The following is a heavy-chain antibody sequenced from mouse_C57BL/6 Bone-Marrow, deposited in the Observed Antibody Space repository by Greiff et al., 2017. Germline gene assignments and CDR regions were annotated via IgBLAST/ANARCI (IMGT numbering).Heavy chain of an antibody. CDR1: GFNIKDDY. Sequence: EVKLMESGAELVRPGASVKLSCTASGFNIKDDYMHWVKQRPEQGLEWIGWIDPENGATEYASKFQGKATITADTSSNTAYLQLSSLTSEDTAVYDCTTPFYYYGSRRFDYWGQGTTLTVSS. J-gene: IGHJ2*01. CDR3: TTPFYYYGSRRFDY. CDR2: IDPENGAT. D-gene: IGHD1-1*01. V-gene: IGHV14-4*01.